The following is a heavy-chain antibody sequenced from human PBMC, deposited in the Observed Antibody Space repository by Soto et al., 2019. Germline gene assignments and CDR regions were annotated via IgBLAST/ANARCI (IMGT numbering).Heavy chain of an antibody. V-gene: IGHV1-69*13. CDR3: ARDLRYDILTGSVTTGPNDAFDI. CDR2: IIPIFGTA. CDR1: GGTFSSYA. D-gene: IGHD3-9*01. J-gene: IGHJ3*02. Sequence: SVKVSCKASGGTFSSYAISWVRQAPGQGLEWMGGIIPIFGTANYAQKFQGRVTITADESTSTAYMELSSLRSEDTAVYYCARDLRYDILTGSVTTGPNDAFDIWGQGTMVTVSS.